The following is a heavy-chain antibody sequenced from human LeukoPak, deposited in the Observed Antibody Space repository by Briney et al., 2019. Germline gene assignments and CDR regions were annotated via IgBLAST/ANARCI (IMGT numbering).Heavy chain of an antibody. V-gene: IGHV4-59*01. J-gene: IGHJ4*02. CDR3: ARGRGSLTY. CDR1: GGSISLYY. CDR2: FYDTRSP. Sequence: PSETLSLTCTVSGGSISLYYWSWIRQPPGKGLEWIGYFYDTRSPKYNPSLERRVTISVDMSKNQFSLNLTSVTAADTAVYYCARGRGSLTYWGQGTLATVSS. D-gene: IGHD3-10*01.